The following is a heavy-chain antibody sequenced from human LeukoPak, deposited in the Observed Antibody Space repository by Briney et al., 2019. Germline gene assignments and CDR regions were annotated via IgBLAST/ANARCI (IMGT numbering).Heavy chain of an antibody. CDR3: ARDNGPGGSSSWYVFGY. CDR1: GYTFTSYG. D-gene: IGHD6-13*01. Sequence: GASVKVSCKASGYTFTSYGISWVRQAPGQGLEWMGWISAYNGNTNSAQNLQGRVTMTTDTSTGTAHMEVRSLTSDDTAVYYCARDNGPGGSSSWYVFGYWGQGTLVTVSS. CDR2: ISAYNGNT. J-gene: IGHJ4*02. V-gene: IGHV1-18*01.